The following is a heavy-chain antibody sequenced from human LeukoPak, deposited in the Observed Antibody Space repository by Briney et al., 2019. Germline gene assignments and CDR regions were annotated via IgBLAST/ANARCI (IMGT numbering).Heavy chain of an antibody. CDR3: ARDQSIAARFLHYYYYMDV. V-gene: IGHV1-46*01. CDR2: INPSGGST. J-gene: IGHJ6*03. D-gene: IGHD6-6*01. CDR1: GYTFTSYF. Sequence: ASVKVSCKASGYTFTSYFMHWVRQAPGQGLEWMGIINPSGGSTSYAQKFQGRLTMTRDTSKNQFSLKLSSVTAADTAVYYCARDQSIAARFLHYYYYMDVWGKGTTVTVSS.